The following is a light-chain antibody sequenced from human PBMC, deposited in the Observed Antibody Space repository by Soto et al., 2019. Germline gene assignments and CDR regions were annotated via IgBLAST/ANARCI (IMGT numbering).Light chain of an antibody. CDR2: EVS. V-gene: IGLV2-14*01. CDR3: SSYTSSSTLV. J-gene: IGLJ3*02. CDR1: SSDVGGHNY. Sequence: QSALTQPASVSGSPGQSITISCTGTSSDVGGHNYVSWYQQHPGKAPKVMIYEVSNRPSGVSNRFSGSKSGTTASLTISGLQAEDEADYYCSSYTSSSTLVFGGGTQLTVL.